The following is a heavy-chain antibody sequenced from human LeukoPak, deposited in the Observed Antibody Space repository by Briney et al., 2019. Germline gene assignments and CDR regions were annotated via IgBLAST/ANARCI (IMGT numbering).Heavy chain of an antibody. Sequence: GASVKVSCKASGYTFTGYYIHWVRQAPGQGLEWMAWINPNSGGTNYAQKFQGRVTMTRDTSIRTAYMELSRLTSDDTAVYYCARGSLEYYYDASGPGYWGQGTLVTVSS. J-gene: IGHJ4*02. V-gene: IGHV1-2*02. CDR2: INPNSGGT. CDR1: GYTFTGYY. CDR3: ARGSLEYYYDASGPGY. D-gene: IGHD3-22*01.